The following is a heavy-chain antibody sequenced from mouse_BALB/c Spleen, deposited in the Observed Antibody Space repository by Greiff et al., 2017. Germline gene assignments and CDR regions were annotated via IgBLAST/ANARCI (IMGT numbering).Heavy chain of an antibody. CDR2: IDPENGDT. CDR3: NGHYDYGNAMDY. CDR1: GFNIKDYY. Sequence: VQLQQSGAELVRSGASVKLSCTASGFNIKDYYMHWVKQRPEQGLGWIGWIDPENGDTEYAPKFQGKATMTADTSSNTAYLQLSSLTSEDTAVYYCNGHYDYGNAMDYWGQGTSVTVSA. V-gene: IGHV14-4*02. J-gene: IGHJ4*01. D-gene: IGHD2-4*01.